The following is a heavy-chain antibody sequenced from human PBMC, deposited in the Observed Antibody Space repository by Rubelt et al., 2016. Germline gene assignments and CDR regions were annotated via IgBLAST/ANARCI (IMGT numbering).Heavy chain of an antibody. CDR3: ARGGSGYSYGYGAFDI. V-gene: IGHV3-33*05. CDR2: ISYDGSNK. J-gene: IGHJ3*02. Sequence: REWVAVISYDGSNKYYADSVKGRFTISRDNSKNTLYLQMNSLRAEDTAVYYCARGGSGYSYGYGAFDIWGQGTMVTVSS. D-gene: IGHD5-18*01.